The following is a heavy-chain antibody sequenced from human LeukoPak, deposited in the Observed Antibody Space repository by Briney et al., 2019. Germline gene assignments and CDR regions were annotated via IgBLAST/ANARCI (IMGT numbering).Heavy chain of an antibody. CDR1: GFTFSSYS. Sequence: GGSLRLSCAASGFTFSSYSMNWVRQAPGKGLEWVSYISSSSSTIYYADSVKGRFTISRDNAKNSLYLQMNSLRAEDTAVYYCARDRWILTGSYDAFDIWGQGTMVTVSS. CDR3: ARDRWILTGSYDAFDI. J-gene: IGHJ3*02. D-gene: IGHD3-9*01. CDR2: ISSSSSTI. V-gene: IGHV3-48*04.